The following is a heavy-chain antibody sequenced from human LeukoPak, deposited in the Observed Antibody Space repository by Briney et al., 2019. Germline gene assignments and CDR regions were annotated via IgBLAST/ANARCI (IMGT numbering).Heavy chain of an antibody. CDR2: ISSSSDYT. CDR3: ARDPPGDGGVTLDY. V-gene: IGHV3-11*05. D-gene: IGHD2-8*02. J-gene: IGHJ4*02. CDR1: GFTFSDHY. Sequence: GGSLRLSCAASGFTFSDHYMNWIRQAPGKGLEWISYISSSSDYTTYADSVKGRFTISRDNSKNSLYLQMNSLRAEDSAVYYCARDPPGDGGVTLDYWGQGTLVTVSS.